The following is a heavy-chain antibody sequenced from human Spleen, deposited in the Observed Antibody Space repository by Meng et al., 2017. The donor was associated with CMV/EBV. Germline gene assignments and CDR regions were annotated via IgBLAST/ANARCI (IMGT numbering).Heavy chain of an antibody. CDR3: AREAGYSSGWYYYYGMDV. J-gene: IGHJ6*02. CDR1: GFSFNDYA. CDR2: VSGSGYNT. Sequence: GGSLRLSCVASGFSFNDYAMNWVRQIPGKGLEWVSGVSGSGYNTYYADSVKGRFTISRDNAKNSLYLQMNSLRAEDTAVYYCAREAGYSSGWYYYYGMDVWGQGTTVTVSS. D-gene: IGHD6-19*01. V-gene: IGHV3-23*01.